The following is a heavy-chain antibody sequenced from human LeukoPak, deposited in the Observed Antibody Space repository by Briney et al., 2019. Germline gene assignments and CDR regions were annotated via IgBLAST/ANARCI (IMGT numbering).Heavy chain of an antibody. CDR2: IYPGDSDT. J-gene: IGHJ4*02. Sequence: GESLNISCKGSGYSFTNYWIGWVRQMPGKGLEWMGIIYPGDSDTRYSPSFQGQVTISADKSISAAYLQWSSLKASDTAMYYCARHERSTTGSLLYDNWGQGTLVTVSS. CDR3: ARHERSTTGSLLYDN. V-gene: IGHV5-51*01. CDR1: GYSFTNYW. D-gene: IGHD1-1*01.